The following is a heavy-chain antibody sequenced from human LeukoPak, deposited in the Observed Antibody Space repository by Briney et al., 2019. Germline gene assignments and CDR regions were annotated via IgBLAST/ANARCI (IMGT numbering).Heavy chain of an antibody. V-gene: IGHV3-33*01. J-gene: IGHJ4*02. CDR1: GFTFSSYG. D-gene: IGHD6-13*01. CDR3: ARDSSSSWYWGDY. CDR2: IWYDGSNK. Sequence: GGSLRLSCEASGFTFSSYGMHWVRQAPGKGLEWVAVIWYDGSNKYYADSVKGRFTISRDNSKNTLYLQMNSLRAEDTAVYYCARDSSSSWYWGDYWGQGTLVTVSS.